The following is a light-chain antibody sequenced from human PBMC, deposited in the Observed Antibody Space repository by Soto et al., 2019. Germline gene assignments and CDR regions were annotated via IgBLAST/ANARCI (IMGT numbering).Light chain of an antibody. CDR2: LNSDGSH. J-gene: IGLJ1*01. V-gene: IGLV4-69*01. Sequence: QPVLTQSPTASASLGASVKLTCTLSSGHSSYAIAWHQQQPEKGPRYLMKLNSDGSHSKGDGIPDRFSGSSSGAERYLTISSLQSEDEDDYYCQTWGNGPFVFGTGTKVTVL. CDR1: SGHSSYA. CDR3: QTWGNGPFV.